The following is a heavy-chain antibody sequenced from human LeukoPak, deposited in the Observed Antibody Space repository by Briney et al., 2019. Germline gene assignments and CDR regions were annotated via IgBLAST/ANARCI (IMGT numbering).Heavy chain of an antibody. Sequence: SETLSLTCAVSGYSISSGYYWGWIRPPPGKGLEWIGSIYHSGSTYYNPSLKSRVTISVDTPKNQFSLKLSSVTAADTAVYYCARDYGDLSDAFDIWGQGTMVTVSS. V-gene: IGHV4-38-2*02. CDR3: ARDYGDLSDAFDI. J-gene: IGHJ3*02. D-gene: IGHD4-17*01. CDR2: IYHSGST. CDR1: GYSISSGYY.